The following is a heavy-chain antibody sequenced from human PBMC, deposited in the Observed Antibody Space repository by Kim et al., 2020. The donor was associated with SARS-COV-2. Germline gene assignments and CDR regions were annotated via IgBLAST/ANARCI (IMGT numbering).Heavy chain of an antibody. CDR1: GYLFSAYY. D-gene: IGHD1-7*01. CDR2: MNPNSGGT. CDR3: SRAPLELGVFTPLDY. J-gene: IGHJ4*02. V-gene: IGHV1-2*02. Sequence: ASVKVSCKTSGYLFSAYYIHWLRRAPGQDFEWMGWMNPNSGGTNYLPKFQGRVTMTRDASITTAYMELTSLSSDDTAVYYCSRAPLELGVFTPLDYWGQGTRITVSS.